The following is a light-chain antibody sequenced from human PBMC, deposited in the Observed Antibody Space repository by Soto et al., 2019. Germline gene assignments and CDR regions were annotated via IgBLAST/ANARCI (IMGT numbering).Light chain of an antibody. CDR3: QQYGDLPFT. V-gene: IGKV1-33*01. CDR2: DAS. CDR1: QAISNS. J-gene: IGKJ2*01. Sequence: IQMTQSPSSLSASVGDRVTITCQASQAISNSLNWYQQKPGKAPNLLIYDASNLETGVPSRFSGSGSRPDFTFALSSLQPADVATYYCQQYGDLPFTFGPGTKLEI.